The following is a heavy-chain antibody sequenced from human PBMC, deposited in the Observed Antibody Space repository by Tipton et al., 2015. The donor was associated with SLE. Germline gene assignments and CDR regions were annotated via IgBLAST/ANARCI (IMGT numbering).Heavy chain of an antibody. Sequence: QVQLVQSGAEVKKPGASVKVSCKASGYTFTSYAMHWVRQAPGQRLEWMGWINAGNGNTKYSQKFQGRVTITRDTSASTAYMELRSLRSDDTAVYYCARDSLTMVRGDAFDIWGQGTMVTVSS. CDR3: ARDSLTMVRGDAFDI. V-gene: IGHV1-3*01. D-gene: IGHD3-10*01. J-gene: IGHJ3*02. CDR1: GYTFTSYA. CDR2: INAGNGNT.